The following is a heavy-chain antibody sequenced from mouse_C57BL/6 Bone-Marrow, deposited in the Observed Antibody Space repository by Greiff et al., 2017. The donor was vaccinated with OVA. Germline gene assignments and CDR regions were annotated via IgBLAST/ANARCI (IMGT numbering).Heavy chain of an antibody. Sequence: EVKLQQSGPELVKPGASVKISCKASGYTFTDYYMNWVKQSHGKSLEWIGDINPNNGGTSYNQKFKGKATLTVDKSSSTAYMELRSLTSEDSAVYYCARTTTVPSVAMDYWGQGTSVTVSS. CDR3: ARTTTVPSVAMDY. CDR2: INPNNGGT. J-gene: IGHJ4*01. CDR1: GYTFTDYY. V-gene: IGHV1-26*01. D-gene: IGHD1-1*01.